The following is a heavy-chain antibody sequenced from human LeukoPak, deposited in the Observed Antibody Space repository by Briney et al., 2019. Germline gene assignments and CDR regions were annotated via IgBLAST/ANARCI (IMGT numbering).Heavy chain of an antibody. J-gene: IGHJ4*02. CDR1: GFTFSSYS. V-gene: IGHV3-21*01. Sequence: GGSLRPSCAASGFTFSSYSMNWVRQAPGKGLEWVSSISSSSSYIYYADSVKGRFTISRDNAKNSLYLQMNSLRAEDTAVYYCARAARYSGYEYPSDYWGQGTLVTVSS. D-gene: IGHD5-12*01. CDR3: ARAARYSGYEYPSDY. CDR2: ISSSSSYI.